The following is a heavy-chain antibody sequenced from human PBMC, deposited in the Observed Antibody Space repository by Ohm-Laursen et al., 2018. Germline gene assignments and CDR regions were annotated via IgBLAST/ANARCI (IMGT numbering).Heavy chain of an antibody. CDR1: GGSMNTYY. J-gene: IGHJ4*02. V-gene: IGHV4-59*01. Sequence: SETLSLTCTVSGGSMNTYYWSWIRQPPGKGLEWIGYMYYSGSTKYNPSLKSRVTISVDMSKNQFSLKLSSVTAADTAVYYCARGDYGCFDYWGQGILVTVSS. CDR2: MYYSGST. D-gene: IGHD3-10*01. CDR3: ARGDYGCFDY.